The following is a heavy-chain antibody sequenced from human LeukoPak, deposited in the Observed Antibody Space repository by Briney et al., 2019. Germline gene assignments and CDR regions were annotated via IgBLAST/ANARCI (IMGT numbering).Heavy chain of an antibody. CDR1: GGSISSYY. V-gene: IGHV4-59*01. J-gene: IGHJ5*02. CDR2: IYYSGST. CDR3: ARDYGGNSVPLWFDP. Sequence: SETLSLTCTVSGGSISSYYWSWIRQPPGKGLEWIGYIYYSGSTNYNPSLKSRVTISVDTSKNQFSLKLSSVTDADTAVYYCARDYGGNSVPLWFDPWGQGTLVTVSS. D-gene: IGHD4-23*01.